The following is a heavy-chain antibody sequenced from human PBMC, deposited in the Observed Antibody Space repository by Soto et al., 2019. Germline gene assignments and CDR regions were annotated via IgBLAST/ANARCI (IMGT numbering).Heavy chain of an antibody. CDR2: MRGRRNNYAA. D-gene: IGHD3-3*01. V-gene: IGHV3-73*01. CDR1: GFAFNDST. J-gene: IGHJ6*03. CDR3: TRSAGHFGGHPIGGVYYTYYMDV. Sequence: EVQLVESGGDLVQPGGSLKLSCVASGFAFNDSTIHWVRQASGKGLEWLGRMRGRRNNYAAAYGASVKGRITMSRDDSPDTAYLQINSLRTEDTAVYYCTRSAGHFGGHPIGGVYYTYYMDVWGKGTTVTVSS.